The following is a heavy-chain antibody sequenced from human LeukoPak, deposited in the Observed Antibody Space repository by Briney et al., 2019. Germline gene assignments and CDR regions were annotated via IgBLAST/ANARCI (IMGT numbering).Heavy chain of an antibody. Sequence: PSETLSLTCAVYGGSFSGYYWSWIRQPPGKGLEWIGEINHSGSTNYNPSLQSRVTISVDTSKNQRSLKLSAVTAADTAVYYCARPYSYSTQSWGQGTLVTVSS. D-gene: IGHD5-18*01. CDR3: ARPYSYSTQS. CDR2: INHSGST. V-gene: IGHV4-34*01. J-gene: IGHJ4*02. CDR1: GGSFSGYY.